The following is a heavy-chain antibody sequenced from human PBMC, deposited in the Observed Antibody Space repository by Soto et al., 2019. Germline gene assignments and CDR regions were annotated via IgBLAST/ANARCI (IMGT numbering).Heavy chain of an antibody. CDR1: GFPFSSYG. D-gene: IGHD2-15*01. CDR2: RSYDGTNQ. V-gene: IGHV3-30*03. CDR3: AGGQYYFDY. Sequence: QVQLVESGGGVVQPGRSLRLSCAASGFPFSSYGMHWVRQAPGKGLDWVALRSYDGTNQYYADSVKGRFTVSRDNSKNTLYLHMSSLRAEDTAVYYCAGGQYYFDYCGQGTLVSVSS. J-gene: IGHJ4*02.